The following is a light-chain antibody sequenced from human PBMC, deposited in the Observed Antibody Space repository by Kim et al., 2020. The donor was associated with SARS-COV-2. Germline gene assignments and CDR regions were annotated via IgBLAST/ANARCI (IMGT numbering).Light chain of an antibody. CDR3: HQYDTLPFT. CDR1: QGINNH. Sequence: DIQMTQSPTSLSASVGDRVTITCRASQGINNHVAWFQQKPGKAPKSLMYGASSLHSGVPSQFSGSGSGTDFTLTISSLQPDDFATYYCHQYDTLPFTFGGGTKVEI. V-gene: IGKV1-16*02. CDR2: GAS. J-gene: IGKJ4*01.